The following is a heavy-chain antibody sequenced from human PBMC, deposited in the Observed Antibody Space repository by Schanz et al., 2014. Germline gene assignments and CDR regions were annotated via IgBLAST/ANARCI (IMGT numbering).Heavy chain of an antibody. CDR3: ARLWGGWRIPDY. Sequence: QLQMQESGPGLVKPSETLSLTCSVSGDSISSTSYYWGWIRQPPGKGLEWIGSIYYSGSTYYNASLRSEVTIPVDTSKNQSSLKLNSVTAADSAVYYCARLWGGWRIPDYWGQGTLVTVSS. CDR1: GDSISSTSYY. V-gene: IGHV4-39*01. D-gene: IGHD6-19*01. CDR2: IYYSGST. J-gene: IGHJ4*02.